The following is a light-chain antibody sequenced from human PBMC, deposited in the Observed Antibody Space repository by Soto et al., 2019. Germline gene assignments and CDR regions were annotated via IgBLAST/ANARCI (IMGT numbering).Light chain of an antibody. CDR2: DIS. CDR1: QGINDS. Sequence: LSFSPXPGAIRVCRASQGINDSLAWYQHKPGQAPELLIYDISNWASGVPTRFSGSGSGAEFTLTISSLQSEDCAVYLCQQYNNLPLTFGRGTRLEI. CDR3: QQYNNLPLT. V-gene: IGKV3-15*01. J-gene: IGKJ5*01.